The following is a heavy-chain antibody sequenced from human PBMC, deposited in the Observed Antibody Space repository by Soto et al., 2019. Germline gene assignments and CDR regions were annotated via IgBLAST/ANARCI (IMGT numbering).Heavy chain of an antibody. V-gene: IGHV3-23*01. CDR2: ISGSGGST. J-gene: IGHJ4*02. CDR3: AKDGYCSSTSCPPSDFDY. D-gene: IGHD2-2*01. CDR1: GFTFSSYA. Sequence: VGSLRLSCAASGFTFSSYAMSWVRQAPGKGLEWVSAISGSGGSTYYADSVKGRFTISRDNSKNTLYLQMNSLRAEDTAVYYCAKDGYCSSTSCPPSDFDYWGQGTLVTVSS.